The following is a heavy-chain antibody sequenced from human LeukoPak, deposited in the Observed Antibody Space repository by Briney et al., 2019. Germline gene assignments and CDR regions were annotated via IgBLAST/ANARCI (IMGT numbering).Heavy chain of an antibody. CDR3: ARELADPIYCSGGSCYYDY. Sequence: GASVKVSCKASGYTFTSYGISWVRQAPGQGLEWMGWISAYNGNTNYAPKHQGRVTMTTDPSTSTAYMELRSLRSDDTAVYYCARELADPIYCSGGSCYYDYWGQGTLVTVSS. CDR1: GYTFTSYG. V-gene: IGHV1-18*01. J-gene: IGHJ4*02. CDR2: ISAYNGNT. D-gene: IGHD2-15*01.